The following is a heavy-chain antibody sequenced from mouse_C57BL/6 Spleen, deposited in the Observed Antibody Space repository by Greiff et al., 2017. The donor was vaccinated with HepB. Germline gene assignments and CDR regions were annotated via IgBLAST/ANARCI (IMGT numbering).Heavy chain of an antibody. CDR2: INPNNGGT. CDR1: GYTFTDYY. V-gene: IGHV1-26*01. D-gene: IGHD1-1*01. J-gene: IGHJ2*01. Sequence: EVQLQQSGPELVKPGASVKISCKASGYTFTDYYMNWVKQSHGKSLEWIGDINPNNGGTSYNQKFKGKATLTVDKSSSTAYMELLSLTSEDSAVYYCAGGSSTFDYWGQGTTLTVSS. CDR3: AGGSSTFDY.